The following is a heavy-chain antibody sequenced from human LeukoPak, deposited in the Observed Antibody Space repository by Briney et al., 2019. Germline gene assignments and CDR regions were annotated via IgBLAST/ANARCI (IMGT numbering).Heavy chain of an antibody. J-gene: IGHJ4*02. CDR2: MNPNSGNT. Sequence: GASVKVSCKASGFTFTTYGISWVRQAPGQGLEWMGWMNPNSGNTGYAQKFQGRVTMTRNTSISTAYMELSSLRSEDTAVYYCARGRGQLADYWGQGTLVTVSS. D-gene: IGHD5-18*01. V-gene: IGHV1-8*02. CDR1: GFTFTTYG. CDR3: ARGRGQLADY.